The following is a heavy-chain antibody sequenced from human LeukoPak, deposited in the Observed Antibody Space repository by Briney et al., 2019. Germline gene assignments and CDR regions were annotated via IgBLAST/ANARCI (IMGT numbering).Heavy chain of an antibody. Sequence: PGGSLRLSCAASGFTFSSYAMHWVRQAPGKGLEWVSTIGYSDNTYYADSVKGRFTISRDNPENTLYLQMNSLRAEDTAIYYCAKDPTSVGGHFDWLLGHWGQGTLVTVSS. D-gene: IGHD3-9*01. CDR1: GFTFSSYA. CDR2: IGYSDNT. J-gene: IGHJ4*02. V-gene: IGHV3-23*01. CDR3: AKDPTSVGGHFDWLLGH.